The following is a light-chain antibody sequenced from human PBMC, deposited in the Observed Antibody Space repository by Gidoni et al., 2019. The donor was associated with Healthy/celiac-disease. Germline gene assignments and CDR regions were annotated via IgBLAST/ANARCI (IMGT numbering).Light chain of an antibody. J-gene: IGKJ4*01. CDR1: QDISNY. Sequence: DIQMTQSPSSLSASVEDRVTITCQASQDISNYLTWYQQKPGKAPKLLIYDASNLETGVPSRFSGSGSGTDFTFTISSLQPEDIATYYCQQYDNLPLTFGGGTKVEIK. CDR3: QQYDNLPLT. V-gene: IGKV1-33*01. CDR2: DAS.